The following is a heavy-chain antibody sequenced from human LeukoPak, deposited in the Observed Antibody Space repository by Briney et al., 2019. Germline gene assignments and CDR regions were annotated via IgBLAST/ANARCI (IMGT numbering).Heavy chain of an antibody. J-gene: IGHJ6*02. Sequence: GGSLRLSCAASEFTISRYWMHWVRQAPGKGLVWVSNINNDGSITTYADSVKGRFTISRDNSKNTLYLQMKSLRVEHTARYYCAKGLTGYSNYGMDVWGQGTTVTVSS. CDR2: INNDGSIT. CDR3: AKGLTGYSNYGMDV. D-gene: IGHD3-9*01. V-gene: IGHV3-74*01. CDR1: EFTISRYW.